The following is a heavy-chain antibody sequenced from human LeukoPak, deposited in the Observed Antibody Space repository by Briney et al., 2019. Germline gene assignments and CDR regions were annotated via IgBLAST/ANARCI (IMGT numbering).Heavy chain of an antibody. D-gene: IGHD3-3*01. V-gene: IGHV3-48*01. J-gene: IGHJ6*02. CDR2: ISSSNSTI. Sequence: GGSLRLSCAASGFTFRSYSMNWVRQAPGKGLEWVSYISSSNSTIYYADSVKGRFTISRDNAKNSLYLQMNSLRAEDTAVYYCARDTTIGSYYDFWSGYYTDYYYYGMDVWGQGTTVTVSS. CDR3: ARDTTIGSYYDFWSGYYTDYYYYGMDV. CDR1: GFTFRSYS.